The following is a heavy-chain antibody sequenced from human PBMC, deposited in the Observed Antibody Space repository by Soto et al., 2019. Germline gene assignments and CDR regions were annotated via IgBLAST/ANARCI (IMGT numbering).Heavy chain of an antibody. D-gene: IGHD3-9*01. V-gene: IGHV1-2*02. CDR3: ATDKVAFDM. J-gene: IGHJ3*02. CDR2: INTKTGGA. CDR1: GYIFTGYY. Sequence: ASVKVSCKASGYIFTGYYIQWVRQAPGQGLEWMGWINTKTGGAKYAQKFQGRVTMTRDTSINTAYMEVSRLRSDDTAVYYCATDKVAFDMWGQGTMVTVSS.